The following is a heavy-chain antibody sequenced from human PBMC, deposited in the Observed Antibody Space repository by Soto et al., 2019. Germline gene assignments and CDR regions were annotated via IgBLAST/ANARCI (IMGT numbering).Heavy chain of an antibody. CDR2: MNPNNGNT. V-gene: IGHV1-8*01. CDR3: ARVPNETTTRDY. CDR1: GYNFTNYD. D-gene: IGHD1-1*01. J-gene: IGHJ4*02. Sequence: QVQLVQSGAEVKKPGASVKVSCKASGYNFTNYDINWVRQASGQGLEWMGWMNPNNGNTGFAQNLQGRITMTRNTSISTAYMELSSLRSDDTAVYYCARVPNETTTRDYWGQGTLVTVSS.